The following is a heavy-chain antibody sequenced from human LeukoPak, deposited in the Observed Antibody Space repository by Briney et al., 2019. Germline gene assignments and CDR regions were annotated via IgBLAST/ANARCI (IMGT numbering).Heavy chain of an antibody. J-gene: IGHJ4*02. Sequence: GGSLRLSCAASGFTFSSYSMNWVRQAPGKGLEWVSYISSSSSTIYYADSVKGRFTISRDNAKNSLYLQMNSLRAEDTAVYYCAKGVGYCSGGSCQQVDYWGQGTLVTVSS. V-gene: IGHV3-48*01. CDR2: ISSSSSTI. D-gene: IGHD2-15*01. CDR3: AKGVGYCSGGSCQQVDY. CDR1: GFTFSSYS.